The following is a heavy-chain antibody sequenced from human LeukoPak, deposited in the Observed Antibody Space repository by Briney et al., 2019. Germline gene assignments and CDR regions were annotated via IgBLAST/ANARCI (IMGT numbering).Heavy chain of an antibody. V-gene: IGHV4-59*12. CDR1: GGSISSYY. J-gene: IGHJ4*02. CDR2: IYYSGTT. D-gene: IGHD2-15*01. Sequence: SETLSHTCTVSGGSISSYYWSWIRQPPGKGLEWIGYIYYSGTTYYNPSLKSRVTISIDTSKNQFSLKLSSVTAADTAVYYCARNFPGVGCSGGSCYDYWGQGTLVTVSS. CDR3: ARNFPGVGCSGGSCYDY.